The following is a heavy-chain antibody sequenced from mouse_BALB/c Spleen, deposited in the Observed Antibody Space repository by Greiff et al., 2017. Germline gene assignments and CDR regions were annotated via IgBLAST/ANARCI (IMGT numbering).Heavy chain of an antibody. D-gene: IGHD2-4*01. CDR1: GFTFTDYY. CDR3: ARDIPSYDYDGFAY. CDR2: IRNKANGYTT. J-gene: IGHJ3*01. Sequence: EVKLMESGGGLVQPGGSLRLSCATSGFTFTDYYMSWVRQPPGKALEWLGFIRNKANGYTTEYSASVKGRFTISRDNSQSILYLQMNTLRAEDSATYYCARDIPSYDYDGFAYWGQGTLVTVSA. V-gene: IGHV7-3*02.